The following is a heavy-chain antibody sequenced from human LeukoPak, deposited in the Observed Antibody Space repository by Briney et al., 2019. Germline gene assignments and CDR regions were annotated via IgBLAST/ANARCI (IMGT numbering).Heavy chain of an antibody. V-gene: IGHV4-34*01. J-gene: IGHJ6*02. Sequence: GSLRLSCAASGFTFSSYSMNWVRQAPGKGLEWIGEINHSGSTNYNPSLKSRVTISVDTSKNQFSLKLSSVTAADTAVYYCARVPTYYDVWSGYSSQGMDVWGQGTTVTVSS. D-gene: IGHD3-3*01. CDR3: ARVPTYYDVWSGYSSQGMDV. CDR2: INHSGST. CDR1: GFTFSSYS.